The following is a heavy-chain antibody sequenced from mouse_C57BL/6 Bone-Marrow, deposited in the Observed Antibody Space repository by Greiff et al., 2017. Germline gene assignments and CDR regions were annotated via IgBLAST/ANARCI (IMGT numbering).Heavy chain of an antibody. J-gene: IGHJ4*01. D-gene: IGHD2-5*01. Sequence: QVQLQQPGAELVKPGASVKLSCKASGYTFTSYWMQWVKQRPGQGLEWIGEIDPSDSYTNYNQKFKGKATLTVDTSSSTAYMQLSSLTSEDSAVYYCAGSNCGDYDAMDYWGQGTSVTVSS. CDR3: AGSNCGDYDAMDY. V-gene: IGHV1-50*01. CDR2: IDPSDSYT. CDR1: GYTFTSYW.